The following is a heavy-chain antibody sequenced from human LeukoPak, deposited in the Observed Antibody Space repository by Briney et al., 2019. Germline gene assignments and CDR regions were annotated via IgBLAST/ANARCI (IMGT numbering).Heavy chain of an antibody. Sequence: GESLRISCKGSGYSFTSYWIAWVRQMPGKGLEWMGIIYPGDSDIRYSPSFQGQVTISADKSISTAYLQWSSLKASDTAIYYCARRYGPTVDYWGQGTLVTVSS. CDR3: ARRYGPTVDY. CDR2: IYPGDSDI. J-gene: IGHJ4*02. D-gene: IGHD1-1*01. V-gene: IGHV5-51*01. CDR1: GYSFTSYW.